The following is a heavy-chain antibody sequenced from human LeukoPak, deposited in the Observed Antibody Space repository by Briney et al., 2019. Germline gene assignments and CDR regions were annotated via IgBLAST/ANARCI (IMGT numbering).Heavy chain of an antibody. D-gene: IGHD4/OR15-4a*01. Sequence: SETLSLTCTVSGGPITSYYWSWIRQPPGKGLEWIGYIYYGGSTNYNPSLKSRVTISVDTSKNQFSLTLTSVTAADTAVYYCARQDYGDHLFDYWGQGTLVTVSS. CDR3: ARQDYGDHLFDY. CDR1: GGPITSYY. CDR2: IYYGGST. J-gene: IGHJ4*02. V-gene: IGHV4-59*08.